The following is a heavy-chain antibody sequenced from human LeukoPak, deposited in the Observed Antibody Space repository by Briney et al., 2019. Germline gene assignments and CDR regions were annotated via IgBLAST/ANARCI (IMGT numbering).Heavy chain of an antibody. CDR1: GFTFSSYE. CDR3: ARENYGDYGDAFDI. CDR2: ISSSGSTI. J-gene: IGHJ3*02. V-gene: IGHV3-48*03. D-gene: IGHD4-17*01. Sequence: PGRSLRLSCAASGFTFSSYEMNWVRQAPGKGLEWISYISSSGSTIYYADSVKGRFTISRDNADNSLHLQMNSLRAEDTAVYYCARENYGDYGDAFDIWGQGTMVTVSS.